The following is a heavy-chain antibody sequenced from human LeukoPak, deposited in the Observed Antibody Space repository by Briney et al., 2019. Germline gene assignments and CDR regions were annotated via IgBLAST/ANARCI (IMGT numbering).Heavy chain of an antibody. CDR1: GYTFTGYY. CDR2: INPKSGGT. V-gene: IGHV1-2*06. J-gene: IGHJ4*02. CDR3: AASIALTGNFFDY. Sequence: ASLKVSCKTSGYTFTGYYMHWVRQAPGQGLEWMGRINPKSGGTDYAQKFQGRVTMTRDTSISTAYMELSRLRSDDTAVYYCAASIALTGNFFDYWGQGTLVTVSS. D-gene: IGHD6-19*01.